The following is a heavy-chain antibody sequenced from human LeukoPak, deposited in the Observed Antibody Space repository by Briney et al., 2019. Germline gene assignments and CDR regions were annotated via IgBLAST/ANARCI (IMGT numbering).Heavy chain of an antibody. CDR2: ISSRGYT. D-gene: IGHD6-19*01. Sequence: SETLSLTCTVSGSSVSNHWWIWIRQPAGKGLEWIGRISSRGYTNYNPSLKSRVAMSVDTPKNQFSLKLNSVTAADTAVYYCVRTMTREWGGWYDNDYWGRGTLVTVSS. J-gene: IGHJ4*03. CDR3: VRTMTREWGGWYDNDY. V-gene: IGHV4-4*07. CDR1: GSSVSNHW.